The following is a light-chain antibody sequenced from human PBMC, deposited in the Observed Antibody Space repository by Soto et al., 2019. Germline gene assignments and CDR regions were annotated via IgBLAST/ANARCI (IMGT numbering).Light chain of an antibody. Sequence: QSALTQPRSVSGSPGQSVTISCTGTSSDVGDYNYVSWYEQRPGKAPKVMIYDVSRRPSGVPDRFSGSKSGNTASLTISGVQAEDEADYSCCSYAGSYTWVFGGGTKVTVL. CDR1: SSDVGDYNY. J-gene: IGLJ3*02. V-gene: IGLV2-11*01. CDR3: CSYAGSYTWV. CDR2: DVS.